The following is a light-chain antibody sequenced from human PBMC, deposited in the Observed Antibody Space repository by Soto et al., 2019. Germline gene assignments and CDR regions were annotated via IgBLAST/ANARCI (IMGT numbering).Light chain of an antibody. V-gene: IGKV3-11*01. J-gene: IGKJ4*01. Sequence: EIVLTQSPAPLSLSPGERATLSCRASQSVSYYLAWYQQKPGQAPRLLIYDTSNRATGIPARFSGSGSGTDFTLTISSLEPEDFAVYFCQQRSHWPSLTVGGGTKVEI. CDR1: QSVSYY. CDR2: DTS. CDR3: QQRSHWPSLT.